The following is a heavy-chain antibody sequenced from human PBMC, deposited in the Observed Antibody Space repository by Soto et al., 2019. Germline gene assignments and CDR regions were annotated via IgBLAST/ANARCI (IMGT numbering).Heavy chain of an antibody. Sequence: QVQLVESGGGVVKPGRSLRLSCAASGFIFSSYGMHWVRQAPGKGLEWVAVISYEGSHTYYADSVKGRFTITRDNSKKNMDLQMLSLRPEDPAVYYWAKDVHCGGGSCARSEGFDYWGQGTLVTVSS. CDR3: AKDVHCGGGSCARSEGFDY. CDR2: ISYEGSHT. CDR1: GFIFSSYG. J-gene: IGHJ4*02. D-gene: IGHD2-15*01. V-gene: IGHV3-30*18.